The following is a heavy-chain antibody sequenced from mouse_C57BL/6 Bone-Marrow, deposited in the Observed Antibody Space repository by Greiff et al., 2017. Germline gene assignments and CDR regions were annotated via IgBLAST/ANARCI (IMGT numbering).Heavy chain of an antibody. J-gene: IGHJ1*03. CDR2: IWWDDDT. CDR1: GFSLSTFGMG. CDR3: ARDYGNLRDWYFDV. Sequence: QVTLKESGPGILQPSQTLSLTCSFSGFSLSTFGMGVGWIRQPSGKGLEWLAHIWWDDDTYYNPALKSRLTISKDTSKNQVFLQIANVDTADTATYYGARDYGNLRDWYFDVWGTGTTVTVSS. D-gene: IGHD2-1*01. V-gene: IGHV8-8*01.